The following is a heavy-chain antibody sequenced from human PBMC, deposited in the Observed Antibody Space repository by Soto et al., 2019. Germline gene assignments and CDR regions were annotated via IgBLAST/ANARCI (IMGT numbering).Heavy chain of an antibody. CDR2: INPNSGGT. J-gene: IGHJ4*02. CDR1: GYTFTGYY. V-gene: IGHV1-2*04. Sequence: ASVKVSCKASGYTFTGYYMHWVRQAPGQGLEWTGWINPNSGGTNYAQKFQGWVTMTRDTSISTAYMELSRLRSDDTAVYYCARAGRGTYGSGSYYPFDYWGQGTQVTVSS. D-gene: IGHD3-10*01. CDR3: ARAGRGTYGSGSYYPFDY.